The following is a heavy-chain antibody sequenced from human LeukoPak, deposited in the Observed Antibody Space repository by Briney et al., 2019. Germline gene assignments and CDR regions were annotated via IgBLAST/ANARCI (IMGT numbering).Heavy chain of an antibody. V-gene: IGHV4-30-4*01. CDR1: GGSISSGDYY. Sequence: SETLSLTCTVSGGSISSGDYYWSWIRQPPGKGLEWNGYIYYSGSTYYNPSLKSRVTISLDTSNNQFSLKLSSVTAADTAVYYCARYREYCSGGSCQGYYYGMDVWGKGTTVTVSS. CDR3: ARYREYCSGGSCQGYYYGMDV. D-gene: IGHD2-15*01. CDR2: IYYSGST. J-gene: IGHJ6*04.